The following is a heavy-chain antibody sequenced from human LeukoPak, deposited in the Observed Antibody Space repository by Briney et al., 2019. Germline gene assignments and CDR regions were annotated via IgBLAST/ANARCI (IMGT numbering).Heavy chain of an antibody. CDR2: IKDDGTEK. CDR1: GLTFSNYW. CDR3: ARRPFGADY. Sequence: PGGSLRLSCAASGLTFSNYWMGWVRQPPGEGLQWVANIKDDGTEKYYVDSVKGRFTISRDNAKNSVYLQMNSLRVEDTAVYYCARRPFGADYWGQGTLVTVSS. J-gene: IGHJ4*02. V-gene: IGHV3-7*01. D-gene: IGHD3-10*01.